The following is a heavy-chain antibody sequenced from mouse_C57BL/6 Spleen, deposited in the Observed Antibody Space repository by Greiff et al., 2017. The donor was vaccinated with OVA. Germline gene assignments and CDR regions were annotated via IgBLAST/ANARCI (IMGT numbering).Heavy chain of an antibody. CDR1: GFTFSDYG. CDR2: ISRGSSTI. V-gene: IGHV5-17*01. J-gene: IGHJ3*01. Sequence: EVKLMESGGGLVKPGGSLKLSCAASGFTFSDYGMHWVRPAPEQGLEWVAYISRGSSTIYYADTVKGRFTISRDNAKNTLFLQMTSLRSEDTAMYYCARNGFAYWGQGTLVTVSA. CDR3: ARNGFAY.